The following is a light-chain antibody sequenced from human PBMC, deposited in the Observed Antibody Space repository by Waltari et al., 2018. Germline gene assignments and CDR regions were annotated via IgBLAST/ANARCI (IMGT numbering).Light chain of an antibody. V-gene: IGKV1-39*01. CDR3: QQSYSTPPT. Sequence: IQVTQSPSSLSTSVGDRVTITCRASQSISTYVNWYQQKPGKAPKLLIYGASTLQSGVPSRCSGSGSGAYFTLTISNLQREDFATYYCQQSYSTPPTFGGGTKVEI. CDR1: QSISTY. J-gene: IGKJ4*01. CDR2: GAS.